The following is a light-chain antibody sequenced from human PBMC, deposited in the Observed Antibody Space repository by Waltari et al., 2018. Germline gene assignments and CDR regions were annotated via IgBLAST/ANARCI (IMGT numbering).Light chain of an antibody. CDR2: DVT. CDR1: SSDIGAYDY. Sequence: QSALTQPRSVSGSPGQSVTISCTGTSSDIGAYDYVPWYQQHPGKPPKRIIYDVTDLPSGVPDRFSGPKSGNTASLTISGLQAEDEADYYCCSYAGSYTYVFGTGTKVTVL. CDR3: CSYAGSYTYV. J-gene: IGLJ1*01. V-gene: IGLV2-11*01.